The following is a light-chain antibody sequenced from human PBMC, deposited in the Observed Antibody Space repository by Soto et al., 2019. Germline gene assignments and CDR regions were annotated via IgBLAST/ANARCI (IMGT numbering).Light chain of an antibody. Sequence: DIVMTQSPLSLPVTPGEPASISCRSSQSLLYSNGYNYLDWYLQKPGQSPHLLIYMGSNRATGVPNRFSGSGSGTDFTLRISRVEAEDVGIYYCMQTLHTLRTFRPSTKVDI. V-gene: IGKV2-28*01. CDR2: MGS. CDR3: MQTLHTLRT. CDR1: QSLLYSNGYNY. J-gene: IGKJ3*01.